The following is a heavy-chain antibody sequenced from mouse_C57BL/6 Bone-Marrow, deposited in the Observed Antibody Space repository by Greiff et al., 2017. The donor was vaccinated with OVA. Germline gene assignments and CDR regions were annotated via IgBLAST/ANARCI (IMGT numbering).Heavy chain of an antibody. CDR1: GYTFTSYW. J-gene: IGHJ3*01. V-gene: IGHV1-69*01. CDR2: IDPSDSYT. CDR3: ARGWGFAY. Sequence: QVQLQQSGAELVMPGASVKLSCKASGYTFTSYWMHWVKQRPGQGLEWIGEIDPSDSYTNYNQKFKGKSTLTVDKSSSTAYMQLSSLTSEDSAVYYCARGWGFAYWGQGTLVTVSA. D-gene: IGHD3-3*01.